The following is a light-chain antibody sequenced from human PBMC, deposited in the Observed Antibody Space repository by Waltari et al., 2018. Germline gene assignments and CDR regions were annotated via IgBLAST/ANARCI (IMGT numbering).Light chain of an antibody. CDR2: QDS. J-gene: IGLJ3*02. V-gene: IGLV3-1*01. Sequence: SYELTQPPSVSVSSGQTATITCSGNKLGTRYLSWSQKRPGQSPSVVISQDSKRPPGIPERFSGSNSGNTATLTISGTQAVDEADYFCQAWDYNTAMFGGGTRLTVL. CDR1: KLGTRY. CDR3: QAWDYNTAM.